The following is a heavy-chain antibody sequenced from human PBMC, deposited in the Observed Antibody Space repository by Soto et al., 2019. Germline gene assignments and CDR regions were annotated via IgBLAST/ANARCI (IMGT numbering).Heavy chain of an antibody. D-gene: IGHD3-22*01. CDR2: IKQDGSEK. J-gene: IGHJ2*01. CDR1: GFTFSHYW. V-gene: IGHV3-7*01. Sequence: EVQLVESGGGLVQPGGSLRLSCSASGFTFSHYWMSWVRQAPGKGLEWGANIKQDGSEKYYVDSVKGRFTISRDNAKNSLSLQMNSLRAEDTAVYYCARPGLVVVITSDWYFDLWGRGTLVTVSS. CDR3: ARPGLVVVITSDWYFDL.